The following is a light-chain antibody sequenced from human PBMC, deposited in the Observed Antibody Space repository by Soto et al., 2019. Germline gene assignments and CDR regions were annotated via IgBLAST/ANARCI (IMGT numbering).Light chain of an antibody. V-gene: IGLV2-14*01. CDR2: DVR. J-gene: IGLJ2*01. CDR1: SSDVGGYNY. Sequence: QSALTQPASVSGSPGQSITISCTGTSSDVGGYNYVSWYQQHPGKAPKLMIYDVRNRPSGVSNRFSGSKSGNTASLTISGLQAEDEADYYCSSYTSSSTRFGGGTQLTVL. CDR3: SSYTSSSTR.